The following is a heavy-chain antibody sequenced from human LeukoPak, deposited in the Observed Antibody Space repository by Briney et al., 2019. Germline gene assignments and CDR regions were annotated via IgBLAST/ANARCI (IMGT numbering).Heavy chain of an antibody. Sequence: ASLKVSCKASGYTFTVYYMHWGRQAPRQELEWLRWINPNSGGTNYAQKFQGRVTMTRDTSISTAHMELSRLRSDDTAVYYCARDLVHCSSTSCYELPWGQGTLVTVSS. J-gene: IGHJ4*02. D-gene: IGHD2-2*01. CDR2: INPNSGGT. CDR3: ARDLVHCSSTSCYELP. CDR1: GYTFTVYY. V-gene: IGHV1-2*02.